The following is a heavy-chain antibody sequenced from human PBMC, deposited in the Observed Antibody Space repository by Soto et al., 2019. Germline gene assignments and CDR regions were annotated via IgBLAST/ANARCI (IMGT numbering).Heavy chain of an antibody. J-gene: IGHJ6*02. CDR2: ISSSGSTI. V-gene: IGHV3-48*03. Sequence: EVQLVESGGGLVQPGGSLRLSCAASGFTFSSYAMNWVRQAPGKGLEWVSYISSSGSTIYYADSVKGRFTISRDNAKNSLYLQMNSLRAEDTAVYYCARGNDFWSGPKRYYGMDVWGQGTTVTVSS. D-gene: IGHD3-3*01. CDR3: ARGNDFWSGPKRYYGMDV. CDR1: GFTFSSYA.